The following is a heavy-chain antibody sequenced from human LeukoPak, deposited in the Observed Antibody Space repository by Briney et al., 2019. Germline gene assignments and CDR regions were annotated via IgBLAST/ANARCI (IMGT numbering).Heavy chain of an antibody. Sequence: SETLSLTCTVSGGSISSYYWSWIRQPPGKGLEWIGYIYYSGSTNYNPSLKSRVTISVDTSKNQFSLKLSSVTAADTAVYYCARVRSSNYPWYIDLWGRGTLVTVSS. J-gene: IGHJ2*01. CDR2: IYYSGST. D-gene: IGHD3-3*01. V-gene: IGHV4-59*01. CDR1: GGSISSYY. CDR3: ARVRSSNYPWYIDL.